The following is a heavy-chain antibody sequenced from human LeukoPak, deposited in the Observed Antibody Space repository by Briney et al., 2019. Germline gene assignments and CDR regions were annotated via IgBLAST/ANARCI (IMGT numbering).Heavy chain of an antibody. CDR2: IGAYNGDT. V-gene: IGHV1-18*01. D-gene: IGHD1-26*01. CDR3: ARDGWELLSDYYYYYMDV. J-gene: IGHJ6*03. CDR1: GYTFTNYG. Sequence: ASVTVSCKASGYTFTNYGITWVRQAPGRGLGLMGWIGAYNGDTKYAQKVQGRVTMTTDTSTSTAYMELRSLRSDDTAVYYCARDGWELLSDYYYYYMDVWGKGTTVTVSS.